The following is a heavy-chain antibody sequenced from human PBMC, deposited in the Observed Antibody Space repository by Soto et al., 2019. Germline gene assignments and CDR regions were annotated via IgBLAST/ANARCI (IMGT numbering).Heavy chain of an antibody. CDR3: ATESGSTYGYFDY. CDR1: GDSISTADYY. J-gene: IGHJ4*02. CDR2: IYYSGNT. V-gene: IGHV4-30-4*01. Sequence: SETLSLTCTVSGDSISTADYYWNWIRQPPGKGLEWIGYIYYSGNTYYIPSLKSRLSMSVDRSKNQFTLRLTSVTAADTAVYFCATESGSTYGYFDYWGQGTQVTVSS. D-gene: IGHD4-17*01.